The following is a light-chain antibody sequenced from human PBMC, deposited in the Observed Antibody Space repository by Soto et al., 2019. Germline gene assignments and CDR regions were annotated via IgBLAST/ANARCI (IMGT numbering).Light chain of an antibody. CDR3: SSHAGINNVV. V-gene: IGLV2-8*01. J-gene: IGLJ3*02. Sequence: QSALTQPASVSGSPGQSITISCTGTSSDVGRYNHVSWYQHHPGKAPKLMIYEVTKRPSGVPGRFSGSKSGNTASLTVSGLQAEDEADYYCSSHAGINNVVFGGGTKLTVL. CDR1: SSDVGRYNH. CDR2: EVT.